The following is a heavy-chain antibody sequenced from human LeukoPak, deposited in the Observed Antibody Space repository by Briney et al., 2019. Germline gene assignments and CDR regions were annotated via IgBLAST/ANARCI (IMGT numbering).Heavy chain of an antibody. Sequence: PGESLKISCKGSGYSFTNYWIGWVRQMPGKGLEWMGIIYPGDSDTSYSPSFQGQVTISVDKSISTAYLQWSSLKASDIAMYYCARHVSNGNYVLMDYWGQGTLVTVSS. CDR3: ARHVSNGNYVLMDY. CDR2: IYPGDSDT. CDR1: GYSFTNYW. V-gene: IGHV5-51*01. J-gene: IGHJ4*02. D-gene: IGHD1-7*01.